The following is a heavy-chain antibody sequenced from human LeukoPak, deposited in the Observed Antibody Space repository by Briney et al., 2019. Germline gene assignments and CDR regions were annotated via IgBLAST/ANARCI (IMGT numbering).Heavy chain of an antibody. D-gene: IGHD2-21*02. J-gene: IGHJ4*02. Sequence: GGSLRLSCAASGFTFSNAWMSWVRQVPGKGLKWVGRIKSKTDGGTTDYAAPVKGRFTISRDDSKNTLYLQMNSLKTDNTAMYFCTTASYCGGDCYPYFDYWGQGTLVTVSS. CDR2: IKSKTDGGTT. CDR3: TTASYCGGDCYPYFDY. V-gene: IGHV3-15*01. CDR1: GFTFSNAW.